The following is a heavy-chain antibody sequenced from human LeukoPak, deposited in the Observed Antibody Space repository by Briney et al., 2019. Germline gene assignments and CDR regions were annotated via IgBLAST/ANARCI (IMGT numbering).Heavy chain of an antibody. CDR2: IWSDGSNR. J-gene: IGHJ4*02. V-gene: IGHV3-33*08. Sequence: GGSLRLSCAASGFSFRNYWMSWVRQAPGKGLEWVALIWSDGSNRYYADSVKGRFTISRDNSKNTLYLQMNSLRAEDTAVYYCARDMSSSWYKDFDYWGQGTLVTVSS. CDR1: GFSFRNYW. D-gene: IGHD6-13*01. CDR3: ARDMSSSWYKDFDY.